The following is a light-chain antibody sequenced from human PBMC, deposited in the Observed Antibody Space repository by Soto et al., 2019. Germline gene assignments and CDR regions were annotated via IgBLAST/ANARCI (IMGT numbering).Light chain of an antibody. V-gene: IGKV3-20*01. Sequence: EIVLTQSPGTLSLSPGERATLSCRASQTINSNYLVWFQQKPGQAPRLLIYGASSRATGIPDRFSGSGSGTEFTLTISSLEPEDFAVYYCQQCDRSPWTFGQGTKVDIK. CDR3: QQCDRSPWT. J-gene: IGKJ1*01. CDR1: QTINSNY. CDR2: GAS.